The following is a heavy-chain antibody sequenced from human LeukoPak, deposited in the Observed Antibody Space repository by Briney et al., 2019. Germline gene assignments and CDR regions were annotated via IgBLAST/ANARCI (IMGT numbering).Heavy chain of an antibody. Sequence: GGSLRLSRAASGFTFSTYSMNWVRQAPGKGLEWLSYITSSSSTIYYADSVQGRFTISRDNAKSSLYLQMNSLRVEDTAVYYCARDRVGAYWGQGTLVTVSS. J-gene: IGHJ4*02. CDR3: ARDRVGAY. CDR2: ITSSSSTI. V-gene: IGHV3-48*01. D-gene: IGHD1-26*01. CDR1: GFTFSTYS.